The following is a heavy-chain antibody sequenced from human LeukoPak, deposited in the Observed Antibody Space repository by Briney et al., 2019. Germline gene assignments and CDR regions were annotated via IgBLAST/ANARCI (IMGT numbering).Heavy chain of an antibody. V-gene: IGHV3-30*02. CDR2: IRYDGSNK. Sequence: GGPLRLSCAASGFTFSSYGMHWVRQAPGKGLEWVAFIRYDGSNKYYADSVEGRFTISRDNSKNTLYLQMNSLRAEDTAVYYCAKRYCSGGSCYWAMGYWGQGTLVTVSS. CDR3: AKRYCSGGSCYWAMGY. J-gene: IGHJ4*02. CDR1: GFTFSSYG. D-gene: IGHD2-15*01.